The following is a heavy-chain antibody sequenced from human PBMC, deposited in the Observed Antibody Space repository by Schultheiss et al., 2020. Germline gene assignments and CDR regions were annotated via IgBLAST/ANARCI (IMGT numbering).Heavy chain of an antibody. CDR3: ARGSYVYSSGWSRYFDL. Sequence: SETLSLTCAVYGGSFSGYYWSWIRQPPGKGLEWIGEINHSGSTNYNPSLKSRVTISVDTSKNQFSLKLSSVTAADTAVYYCARGSYVYSSGWSRYFDLWGRGTLGTVSA. J-gene: IGHJ2*01. V-gene: IGHV4-34*01. CDR1: GGSFSGYY. CDR2: INHSGST. D-gene: IGHD6-19*01.